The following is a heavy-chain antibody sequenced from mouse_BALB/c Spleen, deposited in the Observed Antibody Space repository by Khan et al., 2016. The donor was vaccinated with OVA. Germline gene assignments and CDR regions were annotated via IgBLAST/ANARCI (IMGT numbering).Heavy chain of an antibody. Sequence: QVQLQQSGAELVKPGASVKLSCKASGYTLTRYYMYWVKQRPGQGLEWIGGINPSTGYTNLNEKFKNKATLTVDKSSTTVYMQLSSLTSEDSAVYYCSRNYGYDYVDYWGQGTTLTVSS. CDR3: SRNYGYDYVDY. J-gene: IGHJ2*01. D-gene: IGHD1-2*01. CDR1: GYTLTRYY. V-gene: IGHV1S81*02. CDR2: INPSTGYT.